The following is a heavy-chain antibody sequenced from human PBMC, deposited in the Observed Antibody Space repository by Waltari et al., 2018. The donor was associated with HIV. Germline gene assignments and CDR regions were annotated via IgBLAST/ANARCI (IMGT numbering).Heavy chain of an antibody. CDR2: INHSGST. D-gene: IGHD3-3*01. V-gene: IGHV4-34*01. CDR1: GGSFSDYY. CDR3: ARDHATIFGGGGRDYGMDV. J-gene: IGHJ6*02. Sequence: QVQLQQWGAGLLKPSETLSLTCAVYGGSFSDYYWSWIRQSPGKGLGWIGEINHSGSTNLNPSLKSRVTISVDTSKNQFSLKLSSVTAADTAVYYCARDHATIFGGGGRDYGMDVWGQGTTVTVSS.